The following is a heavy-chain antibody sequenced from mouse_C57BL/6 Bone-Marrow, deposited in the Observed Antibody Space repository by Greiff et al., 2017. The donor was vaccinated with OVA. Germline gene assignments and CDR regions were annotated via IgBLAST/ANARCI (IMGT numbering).Heavy chain of an antibody. CDR2: ISPGDGDT. CDR1: GYAFSSSW. CDR3: ARINDGYSAWFAY. D-gene: IGHD2-3*01. J-gene: IGHJ3*01. V-gene: IGHV1-82*01. Sequence: QVQLQQSGPELVKPGASVKISCKASGYAFSSSWMNWVKQRPGTGLEWIGRISPGDGDTNYNGTFTGKATLTADKSSSTAYMQRSSLTSQDAAVYGGARINDGYSAWFAYRGQGTLVTVAA.